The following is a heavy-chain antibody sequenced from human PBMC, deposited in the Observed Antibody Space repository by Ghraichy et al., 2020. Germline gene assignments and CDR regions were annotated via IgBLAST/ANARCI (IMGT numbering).Heavy chain of an antibody. J-gene: IGHJ4*02. CDR3: AKQYSSSHRYYFDY. Sequence: GESLNISCAASGFTFSSYAMSWVRQAPGKGLEWVSAISGSGGSTYYADSVKGRFTISRDNSKNTLYLQMNSLRAEDTAVYYCAKQYSSSHRYYFDYWGQGTLVTVSS. V-gene: IGHV3-23*01. D-gene: IGHD6-6*01. CDR1: GFTFSSYA. CDR2: ISGSGGST.